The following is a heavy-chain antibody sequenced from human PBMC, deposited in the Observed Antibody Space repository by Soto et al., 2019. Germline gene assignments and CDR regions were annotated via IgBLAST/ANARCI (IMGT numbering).Heavy chain of an antibody. J-gene: IGHJ6*02. Sequence: EVQLLESGGGLVQPGGSLRLSCAASGFSFSTYAMSWVRQAPGKGLEWVSAIVGSGGRTYYADSVKGRFTISRDISKKALYLQMNSLRAEDTAVYYCAKGRGQYAYYAMDVWGQGTTVTVSS. D-gene: IGHD3-10*01. CDR3: AKGRGQYAYYAMDV. CDR1: GFSFSTYA. CDR2: IVGSGGRT. V-gene: IGHV3-23*01.